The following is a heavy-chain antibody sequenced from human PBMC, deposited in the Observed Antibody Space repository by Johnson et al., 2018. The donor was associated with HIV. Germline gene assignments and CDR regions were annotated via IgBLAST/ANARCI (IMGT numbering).Heavy chain of an antibody. CDR3: AKVNRMEQWLAGGGAFDI. J-gene: IGHJ3*02. CDR2: ISSDGSIK. D-gene: IGHD6-19*01. V-gene: IGHV3-30*18. Sequence: QMLLVESGGGVVQPGRSLRLSCAASGFIFSSYGIHWVRQAPGKGLQWVGIISSDGSIKYYADSVKGRFTISRDNSKNTLYMQMNSLRVEDTAVYYCAKVNRMEQWLAGGGAFDIWGQGTMVTVSS. CDR1: GFIFSSYG.